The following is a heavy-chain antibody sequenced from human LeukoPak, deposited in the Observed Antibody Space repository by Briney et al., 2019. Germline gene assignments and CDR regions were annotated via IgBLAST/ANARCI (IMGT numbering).Heavy chain of an antibody. CDR3: ARDRGDDYGDYYFDY. D-gene: IGHD4-17*01. CDR1: GGSISSGDYY. V-gene: IGHV4-30-4*01. J-gene: IGHJ4*02. CDR2: IYYSGST. Sequence: SQTLSVTCTVSGGSISSGDYYWSWIRQPPGKGLEWIGYIYYSGSTYYNPSLKSRVTISVDTSKNQFSLKLSSVTAADTAVYYCARDRGDDYGDYYFDYWGQGTLVTVSS.